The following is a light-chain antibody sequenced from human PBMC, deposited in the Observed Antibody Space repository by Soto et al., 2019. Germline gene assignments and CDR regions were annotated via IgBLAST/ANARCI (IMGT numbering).Light chain of an antibody. CDR3: QDRGNWPIFT. J-gene: IGKJ4*01. CDR2: YAS. Sequence: EIMMTQSPATLSLSLGKRATLSCRVSQSLSGYLAWYQQRPGQAPRLPIYYASHRATGIPARFTGSGSGTDFTLIISRLEPEDSAVYYCQDRGNWPIFTFGGGTKVDIK. V-gene: IGKV3-11*01. CDR1: QSLSGY.